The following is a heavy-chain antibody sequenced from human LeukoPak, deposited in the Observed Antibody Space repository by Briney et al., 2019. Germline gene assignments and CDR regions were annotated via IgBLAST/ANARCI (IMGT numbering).Heavy chain of an antibody. J-gene: IGHJ4*02. V-gene: IGHV3-74*01. Sequence: PGGSLRLSCAASGFTFSSYWMHWVRQAPGKGLVWVSRINTDGSSTSYADSVKGRFTISRDNAKNSVYLQMNSLRAEDTAVYYCASLSLRWSDYWGQGTLVTVSS. D-gene: IGHD4-23*01. CDR3: ASLSLRWSDY. CDR1: GFTFSSYW. CDR2: INTDGSST.